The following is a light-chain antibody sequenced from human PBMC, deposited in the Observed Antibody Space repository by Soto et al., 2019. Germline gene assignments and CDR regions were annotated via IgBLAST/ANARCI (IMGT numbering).Light chain of an antibody. Sequence: AIRMNQSPSSLSATTRDRVTITCRASQDISSYLAWYQQKPGKAPRYLIYGAPTLQSGVPSKFSGSGSGTDFTLTISSLQPENFATYYCQQSYSTPRTFGQGTMA. CDR2: GAP. V-gene: IGKV1-8*01. CDR1: QDISSY. J-gene: IGKJ1*01. CDR3: QQSYSTPRT.